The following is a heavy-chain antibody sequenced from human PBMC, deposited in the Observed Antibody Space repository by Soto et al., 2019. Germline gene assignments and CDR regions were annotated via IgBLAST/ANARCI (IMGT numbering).Heavy chain of an antibody. CDR3: AKQGYSSSPALYYYYGMDV. CDR2: ISGSGGST. D-gene: IGHD6-6*01. J-gene: IGHJ6*02. CDR1: GFTFSSYA. V-gene: IGHV3-23*01. Sequence: LRLSCAASGFTFSSYAMSWVRQAPGKGLEWVSAISGSGGSTYYADSVKGRFTISRDNSKNTLYLQMNSLRAEDTAVYYCAKQGYSSSPALYYYYGMDVWGQGTTVTVSS.